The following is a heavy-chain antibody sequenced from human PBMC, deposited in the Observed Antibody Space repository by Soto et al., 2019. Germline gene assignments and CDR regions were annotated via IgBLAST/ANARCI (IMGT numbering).Heavy chain of an antibody. J-gene: IGHJ4*02. CDR3: VREDWHRFGS. D-gene: IGHD2-21*01. CDR1: GFMFSAYW. Sequence: PGGSLRLSCAASGFMFSAYWMSWVRQDPGKGLEWVATISGGASDKFYVDSVKGRFTISRDDSKNTLYLQMNSLRDEDTAVYYCVREDWHRFGSWGQGTLVTVSS. CDR2: ISGGASDK. V-gene: IGHV3-7*01.